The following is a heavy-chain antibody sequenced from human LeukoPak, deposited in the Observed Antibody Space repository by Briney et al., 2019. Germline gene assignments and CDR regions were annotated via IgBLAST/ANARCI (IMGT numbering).Heavy chain of an antibody. CDR2: IWYDGSNK. CDR1: GFTFRNHG. V-gene: IGHV3-33*01. J-gene: IGHJ4*02. D-gene: IGHD3-16*02. CDR3: VRVIGGFYRGYGDS. Sequence: PGGSLRLSCAASGFTFRNHGMYWVRQAPGKGLEWVAVIWYDGSNKYYGDSVKGRFTISRDNSKNTLYLQMNSLRVEDTAVYYCVRVIGGFYRGYGDSWGQGTLVTVSS.